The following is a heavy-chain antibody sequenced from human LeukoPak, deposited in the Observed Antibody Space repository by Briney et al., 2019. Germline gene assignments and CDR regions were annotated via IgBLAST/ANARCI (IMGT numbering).Heavy chain of an antibody. V-gene: IGHV3-21*06. CDR1: GFSFSTYA. Sequence: PGGSLRLSCTASGFSFSTYAMTWVRQAPGKGLEWISSMSSGSRYIYYADSVRGRFTISRDNTKNSLYPLMNNLRAEDTAIYYCARDRPTGASRVFVVQWGQGTPVTVSS. CDR3: ARDRPTGASRVFVVQ. CDR2: MSSGSRYI. D-gene: IGHD2-15*01. J-gene: IGHJ4*02.